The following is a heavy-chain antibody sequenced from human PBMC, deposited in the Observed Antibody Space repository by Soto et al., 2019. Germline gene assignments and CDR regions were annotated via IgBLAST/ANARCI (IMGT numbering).Heavy chain of an antibody. CDR2: INPGPNSA. CDR1: NDSLSSHF. CDR3: AGASSRVSSVVAAY. J-gene: IGHJ4*02. Sequence: QVQLLQSGAAVRKPGASVTVSCKASNDSLSSHFIHWVRQAPGEGLYWMGIINPGPNSAGYSKEVPGRLTLTSDMPSKTVYMQLSNLRSDDTAVYYCAGASSRVSSVVAAYWGQGTLVTVSS. D-gene: IGHD2-15*01. V-gene: IGHV1-46*01.